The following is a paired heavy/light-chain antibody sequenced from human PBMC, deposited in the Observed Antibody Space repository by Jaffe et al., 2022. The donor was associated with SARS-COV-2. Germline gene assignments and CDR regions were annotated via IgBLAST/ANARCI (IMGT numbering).Light chain of an antibody. CDR3: ISYTGSSTLV. CDR1: SNDVGGYTY. CDR2: EVT. J-gene: IGLJ2*01. Sequence: QSALTQPASVSGSPGQSITISCTGTSNDVGGYTYVSWYQQHPGKAPKLIIYEVTNRPSGVSNRFSGSKSGNTASLTISGLQAEDEADYYCISYTGSSTLVFGGGTKLTVL. V-gene: IGLV2-14*01.
Heavy chain of an antibody. CDR1: VGSISSSSYY. D-gene: IGHD1-26*01. CDR3: ARSIVGAFYYFDY. Sequence: QLQLQESGPGLVKPSETLSLTCTVSVGSISSSSYYWGWIRQAPGKGLEWIGNMYYTGTTYYNPSLKSRVTIAVDTSKKQFSLRLSSVTAADTAVYYCARSIVGAFYYFDYWGQGTLVTVSS. CDR2: MYYTGTT. V-gene: IGHV4-39*01. J-gene: IGHJ4*02.